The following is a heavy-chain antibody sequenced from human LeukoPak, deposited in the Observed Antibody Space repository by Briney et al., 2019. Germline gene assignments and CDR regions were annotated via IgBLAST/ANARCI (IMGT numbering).Heavy chain of an antibody. CDR1: GPTVSSNY. CDR3: ARDHGGYYDSSGYYSREGYFDY. V-gene: IGHV3-66*01. J-gene: IGHJ4*02. D-gene: IGHD3-22*01. CDR2: IYSGGST. Sequence: PGRSLRLSCAASGPTVSSNYMSSVRQAPGGGLEWVSFIYSGGSTSYADSGKGRLTISRDNSKNTLYLQMNSLRAEDTAVYYCARDHGGYYDSSGYYSREGYFDYWGQGTLVTVSS.